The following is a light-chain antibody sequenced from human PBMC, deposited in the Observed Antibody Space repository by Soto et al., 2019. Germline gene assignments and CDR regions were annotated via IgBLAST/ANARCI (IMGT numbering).Light chain of an antibody. CDR3: QQSYSTPRYT. V-gene: IGKV1-39*01. CDR1: QSISSY. Sequence: DIPMTQSPSSLSASVGDRVTITCRASQSISSYLNWYQQKPGKAPRLLIYAASSLQSRVPSSFSGSGSGTHFTLTISSLQPEDFATYYCQQSYSTPRYTFGQGTKLQIK. CDR2: AAS. J-gene: IGKJ2*01.